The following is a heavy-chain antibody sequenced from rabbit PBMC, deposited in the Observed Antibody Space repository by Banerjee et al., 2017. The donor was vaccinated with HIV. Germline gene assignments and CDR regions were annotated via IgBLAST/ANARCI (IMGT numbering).Heavy chain of an antibody. CDR1: GFTLSSYW. CDR3: ARRDGGDGYNM. Sequence: QSLEESGGDLVKPGASLTLTCTASGFTLSSYWMCWVRQAPGKGLEWIGCIDAGSSGRIYYANWAKGRFTISKTSSTTVTLQMTSLTAADTATYFCARRDGGDGYNMWGQGTLVTVS. CDR2: IDAGSSGRI. V-gene: IGHV1S40*01. J-gene: IGHJ3*01. D-gene: IGHD2-1*01.